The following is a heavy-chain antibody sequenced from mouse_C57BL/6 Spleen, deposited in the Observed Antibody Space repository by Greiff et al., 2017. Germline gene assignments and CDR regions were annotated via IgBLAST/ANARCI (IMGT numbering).Heavy chain of an antibody. CDR3: ASPSTPVVVNYFDY. D-gene: IGHD1-1*01. Sequence: VQLQQSGPELVKPGASVKISCKASGYAFSSSWMNWVKQRPGKGLEWIGRIYPGDGDTNYNGKFKGKATLTADKSSSTAYMQLSSLSSEDSAVYFCASPSTPVVVNYFDYWGQGTTLTVSS. V-gene: IGHV1-82*01. J-gene: IGHJ2*01. CDR1: GYAFSSSW. CDR2: IYPGDGDT.